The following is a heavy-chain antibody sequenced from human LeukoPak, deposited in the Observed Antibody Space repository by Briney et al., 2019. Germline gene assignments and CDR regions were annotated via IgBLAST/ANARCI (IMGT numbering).Heavy chain of an antibody. CDR1: GYTFTSYY. Sequence: ASVKVSCKASGYTFTSYYMHWVRQAPGQGLEWMGIINPSGGSTSYAQKFQGRVTMTRDTSTSTVYMELSSLRSEDTAVYYCARGHCSSTSCRDNWFDPWGQGTLVTVSS. D-gene: IGHD2-2*01. J-gene: IGHJ5*02. CDR2: INPSGGST. CDR3: ARGHCSSTSCRDNWFDP. V-gene: IGHV1-46*01.